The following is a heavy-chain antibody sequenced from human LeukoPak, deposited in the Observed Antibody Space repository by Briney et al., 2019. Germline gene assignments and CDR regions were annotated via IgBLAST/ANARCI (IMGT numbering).Heavy chain of an antibody. Sequence: PGGSLRLSCAASDFTVSRNYMSWVRQAPGKGLEWVSVIYSGGSTKYADSVKGRFTISRDNSKNTLYLQMNSLRAEDTAVYYCARAPGSSYYDSSGYYVDYWGQGTLVTVSS. J-gene: IGHJ4*02. CDR3: ARAPGSSYYDSSGYYVDY. CDR2: IYSGGST. V-gene: IGHV3-66*02. D-gene: IGHD3-22*01. CDR1: DFTVSRNY.